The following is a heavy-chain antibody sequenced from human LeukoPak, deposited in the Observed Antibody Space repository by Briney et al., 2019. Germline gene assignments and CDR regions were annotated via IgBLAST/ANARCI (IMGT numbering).Heavy chain of an antibody. CDR3: ARVYDSSGYSPHYYFDY. CDR1: GFTFSSYS. CDR2: ITSSSSYI. D-gene: IGHD3-22*01. V-gene: IGHV3-21*01. J-gene: IGHJ4*02. Sequence: GGSLRLSCAASGFTFSSYSMNWVRQAPGKGLEWVSSITSSSSYIYYADSVKGRFTISRDNAKNSLYLQMNSLRDEDTAVYYCARVYDSSGYSPHYYFDYWGQGTLVTVSS.